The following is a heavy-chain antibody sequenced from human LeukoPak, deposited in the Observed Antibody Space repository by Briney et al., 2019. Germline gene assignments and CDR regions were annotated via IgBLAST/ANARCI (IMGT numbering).Heavy chain of an antibody. D-gene: IGHD2-15*01. V-gene: IGHV3-21*01. J-gene: IGHJ6*02. CDR1: GFTFSSYS. CDR2: ISSSSSYI. CDR3: ARDDHDLVVVAAPGGYYYYGMDV. Sequence: PGGSLRLSCAASGFTFSSYSMNWVRQAPGKGLEWVSSISSSSSYIYYADSVKGRFTISRDNAKNSLYLQMNSLRAEDTAVYYCARDDHDLVVVAAPGGYYYYGMDVWGQGTTVTVSS.